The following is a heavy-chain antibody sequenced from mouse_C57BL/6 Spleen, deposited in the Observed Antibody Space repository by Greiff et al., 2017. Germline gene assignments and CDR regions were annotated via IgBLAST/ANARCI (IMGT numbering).Heavy chain of an antibody. V-gene: IGHV5-9-1*02. CDR2: ISSGCDYL. Sequence: EVKLVESGEGLVKPGGSLKLSCAASGFTFSSYAMSWVRQTPEKRLEWVAYISSGCDYLYYADTVKGRFTISRDNARNTLYLQMSSLKSEDTAMYYCTRHGVVATDYFDYWGQGTTLTVSS. J-gene: IGHJ2*01. CDR3: TRHGVVATDYFDY. D-gene: IGHD1-1*01. CDR1: GFTFSSYA.